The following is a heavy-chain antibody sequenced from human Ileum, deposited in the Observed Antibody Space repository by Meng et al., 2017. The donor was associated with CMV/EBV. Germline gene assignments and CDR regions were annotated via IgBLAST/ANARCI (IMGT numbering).Heavy chain of an antibody. CDR2: ISGSGTDI. V-gene: IGHV3-48*03. D-gene: IGHD3-3*02. CDR3: VREGSISSNDY. Sequence: GGSLRLSCAASGFTFSNYEMNWVRQAPGKGLEWVSYISGSGTDIYYADSVKGRFTISRDNAKNSLYLQMNSLRAEDTAVYYCVREGSISSNDYWGQGTLVTVSS. J-gene: IGHJ4*01. CDR1: GFTFSNYE.